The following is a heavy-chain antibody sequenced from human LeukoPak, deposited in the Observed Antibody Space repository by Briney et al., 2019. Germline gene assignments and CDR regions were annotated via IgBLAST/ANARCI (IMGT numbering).Heavy chain of an antibody. V-gene: IGHV4-39*07. CDR3: ARDGRKRELDLGPNWFDP. D-gene: IGHD1-7*01. CDR2: ICYSGST. CDR1: GGSISSSSYY. Sequence: TSSETLSLTCAVSGGSISSSSYYWGWMRQPPGKGLEWTGSICYSGSTYYNPSLKRRVTISVDTSKNQFSLKLSSVTAADTAVYYGARDGRKRELDLGPNWFDPGGQGTLVTVSS. J-gene: IGHJ5*02.